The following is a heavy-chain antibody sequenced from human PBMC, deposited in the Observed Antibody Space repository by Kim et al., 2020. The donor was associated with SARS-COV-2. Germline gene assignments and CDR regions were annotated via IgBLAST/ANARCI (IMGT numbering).Heavy chain of an antibody. V-gene: IGHV3-48*02. Sequence: GGSLRLSCAASGFTFSVYSIDWVRRAPGKGLEWIIYISSTSRNIYYADSVKGRFTVSRDNAENFVYLQMDSLTDEDTAIYYCARVGPNGYTVDYWGQGTPVTVSS. CDR3: ARVGPNGYTVDY. CDR2: ISSTSRNI. J-gene: IGHJ4*02. D-gene: IGHD5-12*01. CDR1: GFTFSVYS.